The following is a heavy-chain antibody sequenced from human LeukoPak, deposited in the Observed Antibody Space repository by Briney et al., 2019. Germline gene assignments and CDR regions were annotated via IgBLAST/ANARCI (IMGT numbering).Heavy chain of an antibody. V-gene: IGHV4-4*07. CDR2: IYTSGST. D-gene: IGHD3-9*01. CDR1: GGSISSYY. Sequence: PSETLSLTCTVSGGSISSYYWSWIRQPAGKGLEWIGRIYTSGSTNYNPSLKSRVTMSVDTSKNQFSLKLSSVTAADTAVYYCARGILTGYSNNWFDPWGQGTLVTVSS. J-gene: IGHJ5*02. CDR3: ARGILTGYSNNWFDP.